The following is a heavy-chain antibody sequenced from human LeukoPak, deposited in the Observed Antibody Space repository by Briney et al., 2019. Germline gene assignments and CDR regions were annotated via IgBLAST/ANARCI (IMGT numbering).Heavy chain of an antibody. CDR1: GYTFTSYG. Sequence: ASVKVSCKASGYTFTSYGISWVRQAPGQGLEWMGRINPNSGGTNYAQKFQGRVTMTRDTSISTAYMELSRLRSDDTAVYYCARGARAAAGTLLPWGQGTLVTVSS. CDR3: ARGARAAAGTLLP. V-gene: IGHV1-2*06. J-gene: IGHJ5*02. CDR2: INPNSGGT. D-gene: IGHD6-13*01.